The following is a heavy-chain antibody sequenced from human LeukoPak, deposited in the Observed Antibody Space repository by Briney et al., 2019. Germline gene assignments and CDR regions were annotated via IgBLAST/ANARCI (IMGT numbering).Heavy chain of an antibody. CDR2: IGGSSGIT. J-gene: IGHJ6*02. D-gene: IGHD7-27*01. CDR3: AKTSLGHPPYYYSMDV. Sequence: GASLRLSCAASGFIFSNCAMIWVRQAPGKGLEWVSAIGGSSGITFYADSGRGQFTISRDNSKNTLYLQMNSLRAEDTAVYYCAKTSLGHPPYYYSMDVWGQGTTVTVSS. V-gene: IGHV3-23*01. CDR1: GFIFSNCA.